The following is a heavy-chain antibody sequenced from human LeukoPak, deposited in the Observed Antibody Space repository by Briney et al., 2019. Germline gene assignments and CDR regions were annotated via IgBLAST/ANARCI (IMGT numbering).Heavy chain of an antibody. D-gene: IGHD3-22*01. CDR3: ARDPYYDSSGYYSVHFDY. J-gene: IGHJ4*02. CDR2: IGSSGSTI. CDR1: GFTFSSYS. V-gene: IGHV3-48*04. Sequence: GGSLRLSCAASGFTFSSYSMNWVRQAPGKGLEWVSYIGSSGSTIYYADSVKGRFTISRDNAKNSLYLQMNSLRAEDTAVYYCARDPYYDSSGYYSVHFDYWGQGTLVTVSS.